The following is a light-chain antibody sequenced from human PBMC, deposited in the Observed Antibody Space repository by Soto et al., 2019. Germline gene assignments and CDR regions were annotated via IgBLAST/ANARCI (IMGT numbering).Light chain of an antibody. J-gene: IGKJ4*01. Sequence: EIVLTQSPGTLSLSPGERATLSCRASQSVGRNYLAWYQQKPGQAPRLLIHGASSRATGIPDRFSGSGSGTDFTLTLSTLEPEDFAVYYCQQYASSPPTFGGGTKVEIK. CDR3: QQYASSPPT. CDR1: QSVGRNY. V-gene: IGKV3-20*01. CDR2: GAS.